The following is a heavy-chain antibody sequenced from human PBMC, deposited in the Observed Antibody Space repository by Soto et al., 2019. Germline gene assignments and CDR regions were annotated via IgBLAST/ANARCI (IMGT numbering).Heavy chain of an antibody. J-gene: IGHJ5*02. CDR3: ANEHSSYPDTWFDA. Sequence: EVQLLVSGGGSVQPGGSLRLSCAASGFSFSNYAMSWVRQAPGTGLEWVSAIGSGGGSTYYAASVKGRFSISRDNSMNTRFLQMNSLGAEDSAICYCANEHSSYPDTWFDAWGQGTLVTVSS. CDR1: GFSFSNYA. CDR2: IGSGGGST. V-gene: IGHV3-23*01. D-gene: IGHD3-16*02.